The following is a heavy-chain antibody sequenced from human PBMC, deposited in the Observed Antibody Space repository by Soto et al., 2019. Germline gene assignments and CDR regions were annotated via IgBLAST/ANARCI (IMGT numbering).Heavy chain of an antibody. CDR1: GFTFSTYA. Sequence: EGHLLESAGSLVEPGGSLRLSCAASGFTFSTYAMNWVRQAPGKGLEWVSGISGSGDRIYYADSVKGRFTISRDNSRNTIHLQLNSLRVEDTAVYYCAKAAYTLPTEYWGQGALVSVSS. CDR3: AKAAYTLPTEY. D-gene: IGHD2-2*02. CDR2: ISGSGDRI. V-gene: IGHV3-23*01. J-gene: IGHJ4*02.